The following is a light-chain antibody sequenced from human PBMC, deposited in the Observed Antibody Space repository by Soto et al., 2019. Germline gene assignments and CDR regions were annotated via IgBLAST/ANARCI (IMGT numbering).Light chain of an antibody. Sequence: EIVMAQSPSTLSVSPGERATLSCRASQSVSNNVAWYQQKPGQTPRLLIYGASTRATGIPARFSGSGSGTEFTLAISSLQSEDFAVYYCQQYNIWPLTFGGGTK. CDR2: GAS. CDR1: QSVSNN. J-gene: IGKJ4*01. V-gene: IGKV3-15*01. CDR3: QQYNIWPLT.